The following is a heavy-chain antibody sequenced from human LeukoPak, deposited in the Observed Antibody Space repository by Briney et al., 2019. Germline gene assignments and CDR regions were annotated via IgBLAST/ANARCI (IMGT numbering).Heavy chain of an antibody. CDR2: ISAYNGNT. CDR3: AREPVEVVPAAKTNYYYYYGMDV. V-gene: IGHV1-18*01. J-gene: IGHJ6*02. Sequence: ASVKVSCKASGYTFTSYGISWVRQAPGQGLEWMGWISAYNGNTNYAQKLQGRVTMTTDTSTSTAYMELRSLRSDDTAVYYCAREPVEVVPAAKTNYYYYYGMDVWGQGTTVTVSS. D-gene: IGHD2-2*01. CDR1: GYTFTSYG.